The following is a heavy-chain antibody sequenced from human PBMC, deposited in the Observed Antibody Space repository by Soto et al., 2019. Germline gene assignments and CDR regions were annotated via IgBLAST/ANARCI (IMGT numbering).Heavy chain of an antibody. Sequence: GASVKVSCKASGYTFTSYYIHWVRQAPGQGLEWMGIFNPTGDTASYAQKLQGRVTMTRDTSTGTAYMELGSLRAEDTAVYYCAKKSKASVVRNNWFDPWGQGTLVTVSS. CDR3: AKKSKASVVRNNWFDP. CDR1: GYTFTSYY. J-gene: IGHJ5*02. D-gene: IGHD6-6*01. V-gene: IGHV1-46*01. CDR2: FNPTGDTA.